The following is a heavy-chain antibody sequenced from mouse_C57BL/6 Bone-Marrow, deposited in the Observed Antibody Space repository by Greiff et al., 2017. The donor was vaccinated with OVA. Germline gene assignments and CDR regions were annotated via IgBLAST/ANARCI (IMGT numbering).Heavy chain of an antibody. CDR3: ARGYY. CDR1: VSAFILYC. J-gene: IGHJ2*01. Sequence: LHLHESGSDLVNPGTSVKISCNASVSAFILYCMNWVKQRPGKGLEWIGHIYPGDGDTNYNGKFKGKATLTADKSSSTAYMQLSSLTSEDSAVYFCARGYYWGQGTTLTVSS. CDR2: IYPGDGDT. V-gene: IGHV1-80*01.